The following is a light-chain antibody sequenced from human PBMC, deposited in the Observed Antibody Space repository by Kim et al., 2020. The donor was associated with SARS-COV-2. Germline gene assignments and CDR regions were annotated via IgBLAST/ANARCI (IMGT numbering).Light chain of an antibody. Sequence: SSELTQDPAVSVALGQTVRITCQGDSLRSYYASWYQQKPGQAPVLVIYGKNNRPSGIPDRFSGSSSGNTASLTITGAQAEDEAGYCCNSRDSSGNHPWVFGGGTQLTVL. CDR2: GKN. J-gene: IGLJ3*02. CDR3: NSRDSSGNHPWV. V-gene: IGLV3-19*01. CDR1: SLRSYY.